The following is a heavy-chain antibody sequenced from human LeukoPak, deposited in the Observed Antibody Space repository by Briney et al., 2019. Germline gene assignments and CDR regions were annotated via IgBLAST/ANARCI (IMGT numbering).Heavy chain of an antibody. CDR3: ARDLHHCSGGSCYSNWFDP. CDR2: ICHSGST. D-gene: IGHD2-15*01. V-gene: IGHV4-38-2*02. CDR1: GYSISSGYY. J-gene: IGHJ5*02. Sequence: SETLSLTCTVSGYSISSGYYWGWIRQPPGKGLEWIGSICHSGSTYYNPSLKSRVTISVDTSKNQFSLKLSSVTAADTAVYYCARDLHHCSGGSCYSNWFDPWGQGTLVTVSS.